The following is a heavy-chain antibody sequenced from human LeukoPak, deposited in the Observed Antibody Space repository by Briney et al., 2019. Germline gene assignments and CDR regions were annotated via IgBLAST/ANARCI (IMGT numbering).Heavy chain of an antibody. D-gene: IGHD3-10*01. CDR3: GRGGLLWFGELRGGGDY. J-gene: IGHJ4*02. CDR1: GFTFSSYA. CDR2: ISFDGSSK. V-gene: IGHV3-30*04. Sequence: GGSLRLSCAASGFTFSSYAMRWVRQAPGKGLEWVAVISFDGSSKDYADSVKGRFTISRDDSKNTLYLQMNSLRAEDTAVYYWGRGGLLWFGELRGGGDYWGQGTLVTVSS.